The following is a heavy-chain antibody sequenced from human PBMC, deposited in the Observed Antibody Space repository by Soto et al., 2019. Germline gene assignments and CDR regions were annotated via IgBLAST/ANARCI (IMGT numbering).Heavy chain of an antibody. Sequence: QVHLVQSGAEVKKPGASVKVSCKGSGYTFTSYGITWVRQAPGQGLEWMGWISAHNGTTDYAQRLQGRATVTRDTSTSTAYMELRSLRSDATAVYYCARGRYGDYWGQGALVTVSS. V-gene: IGHV1-18*01. D-gene: IGHD1-1*01. CDR3: ARGRYGDY. CDR2: ISAHNGTT. CDR1: GYTFTSYG. J-gene: IGHJ4*02.